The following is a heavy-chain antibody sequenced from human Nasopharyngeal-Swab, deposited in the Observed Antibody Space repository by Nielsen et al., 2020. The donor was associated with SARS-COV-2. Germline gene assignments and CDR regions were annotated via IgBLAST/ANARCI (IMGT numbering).Heavy chain of an antibody. CDR3: ARGEGSYTRSFDY. Sequence: SVKVSCKASGGTFSSYAISWVRQAAGQGLEWMGGIIPIFGTANYAQKFQGRVTITADESTSTAYMELSSLRSEDTAVYYCARGEGSYTRSFDYWGQGTLVTVSS. CDR2: IIPIFGTA. J-gene: IGHJ4*02. D-gene: IGHD1-26*01. CDR1: GGTFSSYA. V-gene: IGHV1-69*13.